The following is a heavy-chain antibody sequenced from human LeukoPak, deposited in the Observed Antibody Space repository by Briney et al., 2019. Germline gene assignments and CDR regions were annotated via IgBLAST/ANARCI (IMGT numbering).Heavy chain of an antibody. J-gene: IGHJ5*02. CDR2: MNTGNGNT. V-gene: IGHV1-3*04. CDR1: GYTFTSND. CDR3: ARGAAEGLDR. D-gene: IGHD6-13*01. Sequence: ASVKVSCKASGYTFTSNDMHWVGQAPGQRREWMGWMNTGNGNTKYSQKFQGRVTISRDTSANTAYMEVSSLRSEDTAVYYCARGAAEGLDRWGQGTLVTVSS.